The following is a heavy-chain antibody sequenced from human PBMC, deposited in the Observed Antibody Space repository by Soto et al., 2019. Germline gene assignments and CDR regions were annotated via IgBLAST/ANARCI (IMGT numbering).Heavy chain of an antibody. CDR2: ISAYNGNT. J-gene: IGHJ6*02. CDR3: ARYHGDYYYYSGMDV. CDR1: GYNFPRYG. V-gene: IGHV1-18*01. Sequence: QVQLVQSGAEVKKPGASVQVSCKASGYNFPRYGISWVRQAPGQGLEWMEWISAYNGNTNYAQKLQGRVTMTTDTSTSTAYMELRSLRSDDTAVYYCARYHGDYYYYSGMDVWGQWTTVTVSS. D-gene: IGHD4-17*01.